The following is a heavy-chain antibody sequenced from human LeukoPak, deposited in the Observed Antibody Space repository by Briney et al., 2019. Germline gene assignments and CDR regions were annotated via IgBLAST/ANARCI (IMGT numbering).Heavy chain of an antibody. J-gene: IGHJ6*02. CDR2: INHSGST. CDR1: GGSFSGYY. Sequence: PSETLSLTCAVYGGSFSGYYWSWIRQPPGKGLEWIGEINHSGSTNYNPSLKSRVTISVDTSKNQFSLKLSSVTAADTAVYYCARSLAARPSNYYYNYGMDVWGQGTTVTVSS. V-gene: IGHV4-34*01. CDR3: ARSLAARPSNYYYNYGMDV. D-gene: IGHD6-6*01.